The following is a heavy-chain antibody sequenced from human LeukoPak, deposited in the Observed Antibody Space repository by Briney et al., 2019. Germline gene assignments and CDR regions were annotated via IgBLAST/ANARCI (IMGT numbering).Heavy chain of an antibody. D-gene: IGHD1-26*01. V-gene: IGHV1-69*05. CDR1: GDIFNSYS. CDR3: ARVGRSRGSLPNSYYYMDV. CDR2: IIPMFGSA. J-gene: IGHJ6*03. Sequence: ASVKVSCKASGDIFNSYSISWVRQAPGQGLEWMGGIIPMFGSANYAQTFQDRVTITTDQSTSTAYMELSSLSSEGTAVYYCARVGRSRGSLPNSYYYMDVWGTGTTVTVSS.